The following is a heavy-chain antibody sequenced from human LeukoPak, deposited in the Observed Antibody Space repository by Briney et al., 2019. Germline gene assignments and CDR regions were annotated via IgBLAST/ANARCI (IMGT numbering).Heavy chain of an antibody. CDR1: GGSFSRYS. V-gene: IGHV4-34*01. CDR3: ANSPRGTEYFHH. CDR2: INHSGST. Sequence: SETLSLTCAVYGGSFSRYSWSWIRQPPGKGLEWIGEINHSGSTNYNPSLKGRVTISVDTSKNQFSLKLRSVTAADTAVYYCANSPRGTEYFHHWGQGTLVTVSS. D-gene: IGHD4-23*01. J-gene: IGHJ1*01.